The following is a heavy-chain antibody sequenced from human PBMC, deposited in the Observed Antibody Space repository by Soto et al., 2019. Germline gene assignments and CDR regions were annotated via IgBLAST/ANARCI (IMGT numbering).Heavy chain of an antibody. J-gene: IGHJ4*02. CDR3: ARGGSGYYRYYFDY. CDR1: GGSISSSNW. CDR2: IYHSGST. V-gene: IGHV4-4*02. Sequence: SETLSLTCAVSGGSISSSNWWSWARQPPGKGLEWIGEIYHSGSTNYNPSLKSRVTISVDKSKNQFSLKLSSVTAADTAVYYCARGGSGYYRYYFDYWGQGTLVTVSS. D-gene: IGHD3-22*01.